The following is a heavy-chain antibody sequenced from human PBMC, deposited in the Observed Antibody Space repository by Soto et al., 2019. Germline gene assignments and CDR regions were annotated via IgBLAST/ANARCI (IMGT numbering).Heavy chain of an antibody. D-gene: IGHD3-10*02. CDR2: INHSGST. CDR3: ASVRGGYYYAMDV. V-gene: IGHV4-34*01. Sequence: PSETLSLTCAIYGGSFGGYYWTWIRQPPGKGLEWIGEINHSGSTNYNPSLKSRVTISIDTFKNQFSLKLSSVTAADTAVYYCASVRGGYYYAMDVWGQGTTVTV. J-gene: IGHJ6*02. CDR1: GGSFGGYY.